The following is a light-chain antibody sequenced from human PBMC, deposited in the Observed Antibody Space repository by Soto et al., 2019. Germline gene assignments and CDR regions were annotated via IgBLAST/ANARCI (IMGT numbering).Light chain of an antibody. CDR2: AAS. CDR3: QQSYSTPYT. Sequence: EIQMTQSPSSLSASVGDRVTITCRTSQSISGYLNWYQQKPGKAPKFLIYAASSLQSGVPSRFSGSGSGTDFTLTISSLQPEDFATYYCQQSYSTPYTFGQGTKLEIK. J-gene: IGKJ2*01. CDR1: QSISGY. V-gene: IGKV1-39*01.